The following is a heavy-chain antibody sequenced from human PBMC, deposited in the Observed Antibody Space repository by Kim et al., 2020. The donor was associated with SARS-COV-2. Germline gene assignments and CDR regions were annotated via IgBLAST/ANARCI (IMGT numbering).Heavy chain of an antibody. D-gene: IGHD5-18*01. V-gene: IGHV3-15*01. CDR2: IKSKTDGGNT. Sequence: GGSLRLSCAASGFTFSNSWMSWVRQAPGKGLEWVGRIKSKTDGGNTDYAAPVEGRFTISRDDSKNTLYLQMNSLKTEDTAVYYGTTPPRGSSYGYRPDYWGQGTLVTVSS. CDR1: GFTFSNSW. J-gene: IGHJ4*02. CDR3: TTPPRGSSYGYRPDY.